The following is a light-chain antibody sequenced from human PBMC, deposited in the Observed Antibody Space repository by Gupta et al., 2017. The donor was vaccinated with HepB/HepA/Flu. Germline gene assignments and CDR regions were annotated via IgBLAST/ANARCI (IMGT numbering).Light chain of an antibody. CDR1: SSNIGSNT. CDR2: SNN. CDR3: AAWDDGLNGYV. J-gene: IGLJ1*01. Sequence: QSVLTQPPSSSRTPGQRVTISSSGSSSNIGSNTVNCYQQLPGAAPKLLIYSNNQRPAGVPDRFSGSKSGTSASLAISGLESEDEADYYCAAWDDGLNGYVFGTGTKVTVL. V-gene: IGLV1-44*01.